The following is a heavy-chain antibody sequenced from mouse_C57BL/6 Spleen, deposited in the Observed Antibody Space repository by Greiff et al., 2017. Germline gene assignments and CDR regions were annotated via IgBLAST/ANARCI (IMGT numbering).Heavy chain of an antibody. D-gene: IGHD1-1*01. CDR2: ISYDGSN. V-gene: IGHV3-6*01. CDR1: GYSITSGYY. CDR3: ARDNYGSSPRFAY. J-gene: IGHJ3*01. Sequence: EVKLMESGPGLVKPSQSLSLTCSVTGYSITSGYYWNWIRQFPGNKLEWMGYISYDGSNNYNPSLKNRISLSRDTSKNQFFLKLKSVTTEDTATYFFARDNYGSSPRFAYWGQGTLVTVSA.